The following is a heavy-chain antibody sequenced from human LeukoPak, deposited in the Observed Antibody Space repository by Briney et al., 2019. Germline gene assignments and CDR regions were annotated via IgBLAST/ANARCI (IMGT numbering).Heavy chain of an antibody. V-gene: IGHV3-72*01. CDR3: GKIATKANNGMDV. CDR1: GFKFSDHY. D-gene: IGHD1/OR15-1a*01. Sequence: PGGSQRLSCAASGFKFSDHYIDWVRQAPGKGLEWVGRSRNKASSYTTEYAASVEGRFTISRDVSESSLYLQMNSLRTEDTAVYYCGKIATKANNGMDVWGQGTTVTVSS. J-gene: IGHJ6*02. CDR2: SRNKASSYTT.